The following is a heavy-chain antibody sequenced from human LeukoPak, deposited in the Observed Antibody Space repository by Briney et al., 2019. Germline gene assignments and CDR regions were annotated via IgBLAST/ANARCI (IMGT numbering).Heavy chain of an antibody. CDR3: ARALADYYYYMDV. V-gene: IGHV1-8*01. CDR2: MNPNSGKT. J-gene: IGHJ6*03. D-gene: IGHD6-19*01. CDR1: GYTFITYG. Sequence: ASVKVSCKDSGYTFITYGISWVRQGPGQGLEWMGWMNPNSGKTGYAQKFQGRVTMTRNTSISTAYMELSSLRSEGTAVYYCARALADYYYYMDVWGKGTTVTISS.